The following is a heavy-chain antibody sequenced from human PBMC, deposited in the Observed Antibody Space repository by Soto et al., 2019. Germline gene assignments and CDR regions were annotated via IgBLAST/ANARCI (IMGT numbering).Heavy chain of an antibody. J-gene: IGHJ5*02. CDR1: GFSLSISGMR. Sequence: SGPTLVNPTQTLTLTCTFSGFSLSISGMRVSWIRQPPGKALEWLARIDWDDDKFYSTSLRTRLTISKDTSKNQVVLTMTNMDPVDTATYYCAKTGTDGSWFDPWGQGTLVTVSS. V-gene: IGHV2-70*04. D-gene: IGHD1-1*01. CDR2: IDWDDDK. CDR3: AKTGTDGSWFDP.